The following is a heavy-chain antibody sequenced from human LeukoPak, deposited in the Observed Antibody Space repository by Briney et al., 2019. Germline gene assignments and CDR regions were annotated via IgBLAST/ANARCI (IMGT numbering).Heavy chain of an antibody. CDR3: ARGVGIAARSDWFDP. Sequence: GGSLRLSCAASGFTFSDYYMSWIRQAPGKGLEWVSSISSSSNYIYYADSVKGRFTISRDNAKNSLYLQMNSLRAEDTAVYYCARGVGIAARSDWFDPWGQGTLVTVSS. CDR1: GFTFSDYY. D-gene: IGHD6-6*01. J-gene: IGHJ5*02. CDR2: ISSSSNYI. V-gene: IGHV3-11*06.